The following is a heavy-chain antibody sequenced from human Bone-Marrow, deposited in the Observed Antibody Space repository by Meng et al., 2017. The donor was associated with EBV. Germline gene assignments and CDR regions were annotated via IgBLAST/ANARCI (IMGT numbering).Heavy chain of an antibody. CDR2: MNHGGST. Sequence: GHGLAHPSEALPSPWLVLGGAFSGYYWSGIRQAPGKGLEGIGEMNHGGSTNYNPSLKSRVIISVYTSKNQLSLKLKSVTATDTAVYYCARGGGVGYGDYVNYWGQGTLVTVSS. D-gene: IGHD4-17*01. CDR1: GGAFSGYY. J-gene: IGHJ4*02. V-gene: IGHV4-34*01. CDR3: ARGGGVGYGDYVNY.